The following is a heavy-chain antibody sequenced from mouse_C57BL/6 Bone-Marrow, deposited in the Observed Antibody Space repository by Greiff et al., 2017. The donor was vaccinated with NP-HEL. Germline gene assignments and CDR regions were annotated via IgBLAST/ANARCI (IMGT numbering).Heavy chain of an antibody. V-gene: IGHV1-81*01. D-gene: IGHD1-1*01. CDR2: IYPRSGNT. J-gene: IGHJ2*01. CDR3: ARRRLYYGSSYGY. CDR1: GYTFTSYG. Sequence: VQRVESGAELARPGASVKLSCKASGYTFTSYGISWVKQRTGQGLEWIGEIYPRSGNTYYNEKFKGKATLTADKSSSTAYMELRSLTSEDSAVYVCARRRLYYGSSYGYWGQGTTLTVSS.